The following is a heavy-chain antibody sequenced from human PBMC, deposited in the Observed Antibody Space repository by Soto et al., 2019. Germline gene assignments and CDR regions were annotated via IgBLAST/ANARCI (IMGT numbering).Heavy chain of an antibody. D-gene: IGHD2-8*01. CDR3: ATEKYGGGRVGVYT. V-gene: IGHV1-69*08. CDR1: GGTSTIYT. Sequence: QVQLVQSGAEVKKPGSSLKVSCETSGGTSTIYTITWVRQAPGQGLQWMGRIVPTLRLSNYAHEFQGRLTVTADTSTSTAHMELSSLTSEDTAVYCCATEKYGGGRVGVYTWGQGNLVTVSS. CDR2: IVPTLRLS. J-gene: IGHJ5*02.